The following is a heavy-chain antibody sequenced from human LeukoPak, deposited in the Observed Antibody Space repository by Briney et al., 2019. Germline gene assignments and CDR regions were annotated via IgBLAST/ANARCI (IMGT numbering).Heavy chain of an antibody. V-gene: IGHV3-23*01. CDR3: AKDPYGSGSYWGARNDY. J-gene: IGHJ4*02. Sequence: GGSLRLSCAASGFTVSSNYMSWVRQAPGKGLEWVSAISISGTNTYYADSVKGRFTISRGNSRNTLYLQMNSLRAEDTAVYYCAKDPYGSGSYWGARNDYWGQGTLVTVSS. CDR2: ISISGTNT. D-gene: IGHD3-10*01. CDR1: GFTVSSNY.